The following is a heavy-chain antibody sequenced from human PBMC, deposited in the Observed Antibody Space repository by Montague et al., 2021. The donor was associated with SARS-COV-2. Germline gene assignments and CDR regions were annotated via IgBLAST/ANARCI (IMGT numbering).Heavy chain of an antibody. CDR3: AKKKYYYDSGALCGWFDP. V-gene: IGHV4-39*01. Sequence: SETLSLTCTASGDSFTSRTYSWVWIRQPPGKGLEWIGNMYYNGSTHFNPSLKSRATMSVDSSKNQLSLKLSSVTAADTAVYFCAKKKYYYDSGALCGWFDPWGQGALVTVSS. CDR1: GDSFTSRTYS. J-gene: IGHJ5*02. D-gene: IGHD3-22*01. CDR2: MYYNGST.